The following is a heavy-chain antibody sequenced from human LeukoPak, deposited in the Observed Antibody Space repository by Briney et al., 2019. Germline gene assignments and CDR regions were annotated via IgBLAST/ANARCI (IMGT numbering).Heavy chain of an antibody. Sequence: SETLSHSPVEPRCSPCGFMACSGRQPPGKGLEWIGEINHSGSTNYNPSLKSRVTISVDTSENQFYLKLSSVRAAATAVYYCARGVVSANCNGSSIYFDPWGQGTLVTVSS. D-gene: IGHD1-1*01. V-gene: IGHV4-34*01. CDR1: RCSPCGFM. CDR3: ARGVVSANCNGSSIYFDP. J-gene: IGHJ5*02. CDR2: INHSGST.